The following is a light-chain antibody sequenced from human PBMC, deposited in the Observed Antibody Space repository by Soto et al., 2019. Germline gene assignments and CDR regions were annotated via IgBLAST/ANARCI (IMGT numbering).Light chain of an antibody. CDR3: SSYTSSSTLAV. Sequence: QSALTKPASVSGSPGQSITISCTGTSSDVGGYNYVSWYQQHPGKAPKLMIYDVSNRPSGVSNRFSVSKSGNTASLTISGLHAEDEADYYCSSYTSSSTLAVFGTGTKVTVL. CDR2: DVS. CDR1: SSDVGGYNY. V-gene: IGLV2-14*01. J-gene: IGLJ1*01.